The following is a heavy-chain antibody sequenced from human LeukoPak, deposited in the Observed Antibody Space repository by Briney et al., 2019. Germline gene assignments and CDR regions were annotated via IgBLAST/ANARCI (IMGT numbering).Heavy chain of an antibody. CDR2: IYYSGST. CDR3: ARDRVGATWRRFDY. Sequence: SQTLSLTCTVSGGSISSGGYHWSWIRQHPGKGLEWIGYIYYSGSTYYNPSLKSRVTISVDTSKNQFSLKLSSVTAADTAVYYCARDRVGATWRRFDYWGQGTLVTVSS. V-gene: IGHV4-31*03. J-gene: IGHJ4*02. CDR1: GGSISSGGYH. D-gene: IGHD1-26*01.